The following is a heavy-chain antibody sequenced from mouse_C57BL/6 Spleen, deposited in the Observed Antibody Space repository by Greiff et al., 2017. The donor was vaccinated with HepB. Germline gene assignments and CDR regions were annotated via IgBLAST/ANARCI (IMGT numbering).Heavy chain of an antibody. V-gene: IGHV1-62-2*01. J-gene: IGHJ4*01. Sequence: VQLQQSVAELVKPGASVKLSCKASGYTFTEYTIHWVKQRSGQGLEWIGWFYPGSGSIKYNEKFKDKATLTADKSSSTVYMELSRLTSEDSAVYFCARHEWRDVDYPYAMDYWGQGTSVTVSS. CDR3: ARHEWRDVDYPYAMDY. CDR1: GYTFTEYT. CDR2: FYPGSGSI. D-gene: IGHD2-4*01.